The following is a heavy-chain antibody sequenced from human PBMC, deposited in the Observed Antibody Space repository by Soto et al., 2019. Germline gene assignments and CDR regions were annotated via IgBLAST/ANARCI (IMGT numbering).Heavy chain of an antibody. J-gene: IGHJ6*02. V-gene: IGHV3-21*01. Sequence: PRLSCAASGFTFSSYSMNWVRQAPGKGLEWVSSISSSSSYIYYADSVKGRFTISRDNAKNSLYLQMNSLRAEDTAVYYCAREIYSSSWGSYYYYYGMDVCGQGPTVTVS. CDR2: ISSSSSYI. D-gene: IGHD6-13*01. CDR3: AREIYSSSWGSYYYYYGMDV. CDR1: GFTFSSYS.